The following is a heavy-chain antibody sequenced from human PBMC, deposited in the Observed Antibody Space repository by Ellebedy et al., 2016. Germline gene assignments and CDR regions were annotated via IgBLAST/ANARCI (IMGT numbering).Heavy chain of an antibody. Sequence: ASVKVSXKASGYTFTSYYMHWVRQAPGPGLEWMGIINRSGGSTRYAQKFQGRVTITADKSTSTAYMELSNLTSEDTAVYYCARELLGGYWQRVWAIDYWGQGTLVTVSS. CDR1: GYTFTSYY. CDR3: ARELLGGYWQRVWAIDY. CDR2: INRSGGST. J-gene: IGHJ4*02. D-gene: IGHD2-15*01. V-gene: IGHV1-46*01.